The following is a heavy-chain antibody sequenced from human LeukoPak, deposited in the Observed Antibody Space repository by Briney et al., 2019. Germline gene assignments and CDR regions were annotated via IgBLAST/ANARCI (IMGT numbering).Heavy chain of an antibody. D-gene: IGHD5-18*01. CDR3: ARTRGHSYGSDAFDI. V-gene: IGHV4-34*01. Sequence: PSETLSLTCAVYGGSFSGYYWNWIRQPPGKGLEWIGEVNHSGSTNYNPSLESRVTVSVDTSKNQFSLKLSSVTAADTAVYYCARTRGHSYGSDAFDIWGQGTMVTVSS. J-gene: IGHJ3*02. CDR1: GGSFSGYY. CDR2: VNHSGST.